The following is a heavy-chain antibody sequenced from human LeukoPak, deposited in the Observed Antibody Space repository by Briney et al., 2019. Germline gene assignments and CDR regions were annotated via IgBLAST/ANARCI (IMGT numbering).Heavy chain of an antibody. Sequence: GGSLRLSCAASGFTFDDYGMSWVRQAPGKRLEWVSGINWNGGSTGYADSVKGRFTISRDNAKNSLYLQMNSLRAEDTALYYCARADYDFWSGYSQPPVYFQHWGQGTLVTVSS. J-gene: IGHJ1*01. CDR1: GFTFDDYG. CDR2: INWNGGST. D-gene: IGHD3-3*01. CDR3: ARADYDFWSGYSQPPVYFQH. V-gene: IGHV3-20*04.